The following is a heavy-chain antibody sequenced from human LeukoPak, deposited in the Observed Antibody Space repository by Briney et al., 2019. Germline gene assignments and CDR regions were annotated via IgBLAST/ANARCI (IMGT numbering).Heavy chain of an antibody. CDR1: GFTFSSYE. CDR2: ISSSGSTI. D-gene: IGHD3-10*01. J-gene: IGHJ4*02. CDR3: AREGGTMVRGFDY. Sequence: GGSLRLSCAASGFTFSSYEMNWVRQAPGKGLEWVSYISSSGSTIYYADSVKGRFTISRDNAKNSLYLQMNSLRAEDTAVYYCAREGGTMVRGFDYWGQGTLVTVSS. V-gene: IGHV3-48*03.